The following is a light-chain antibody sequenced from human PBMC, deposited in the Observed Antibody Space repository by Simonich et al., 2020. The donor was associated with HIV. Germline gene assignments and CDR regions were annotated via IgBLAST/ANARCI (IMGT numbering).Light chain of an antibody. J-gene: IGKJ3*01. V-gene: IGKV3-11*01. CDR1: ESVSRY. Sequence: EIVLTQSPATLSSSPGERATLSCRASESVSRYLAWYQQKPGQSPRLLIYDASTRATGIPARFSGSGSGTDFTLTISRLEPEDFAVYYCQQYGSFTFGPGTKVDIK. CDR3: QQYGSFT. CDR2: DAS.